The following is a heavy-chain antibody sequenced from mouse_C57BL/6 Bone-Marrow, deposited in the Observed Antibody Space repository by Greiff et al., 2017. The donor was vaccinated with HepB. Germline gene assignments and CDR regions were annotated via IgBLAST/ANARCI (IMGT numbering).Heavy chain of an antibody. CDR1: GFTFSDYY. V-gene: IGHV5-12*01. J-gene: IGHJ4*01. Sequence: EVQRVESGGGLVQPGGSLKLSCAASGFTFSDYYMYWVRQTPEKRLEWVAYISNGGGSTYYPDTVKGRFTISRDNAKNTLYLQMSRLKSEDTAMYYCARHRGYYGPHYYAMDYWGQGTSVTVSS. CDR2: ISNGGGST. D-gene: IGHD1-1*02. CDR3: ARHRGYYGPHYYAMDY.